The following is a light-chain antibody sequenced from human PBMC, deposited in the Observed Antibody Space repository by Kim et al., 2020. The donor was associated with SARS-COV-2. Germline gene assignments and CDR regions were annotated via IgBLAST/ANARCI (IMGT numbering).Light chain of an antibody. CDR2: DVN. V-gene: IGLV2-11*01. CDR1: SSDVGGYNY. CDR3: CSYAGSYTWV. Sequence: GQSVTISCTGTSSDVGGYNYVSWYQQHPGKAPKLMIYDVNKRPSGVPDRFSGSKSGNTASLTISGLQADDAADYYCCSYAGSYTWVFGGGTQLTVL. J-gene: IGLJ3*02.